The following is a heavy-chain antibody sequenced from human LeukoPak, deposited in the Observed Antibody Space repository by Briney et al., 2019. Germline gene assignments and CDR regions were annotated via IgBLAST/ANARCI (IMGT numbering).Heavy chain of an antibody. CDR1: GGSISSSSYY. CDR2: INHSGST. Sequence: PSETLSLTCTVSGGSISSSSYYWGWIRQPPGKGLEWIGEINHSGSTNYNPSLKSRVTISVDTSKNQFSLKLSSVAAADTAVYYCASVYYYGSGSGDFDYWGQGTLVTVSS. CDR3: ASVYYYGSGSGDFDY. J-gene: IGHJ4*02. V-gene: IGHV4-39*07. D-gene: IGHD3-10*01.